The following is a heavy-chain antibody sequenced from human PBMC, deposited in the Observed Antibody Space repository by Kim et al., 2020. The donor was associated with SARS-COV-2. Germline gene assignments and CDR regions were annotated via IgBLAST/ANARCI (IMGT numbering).Heavy chain of an antibody. V-gene: IGHV4-39*01. D-gene: IGHD3-10*01. CDR3: ARHSITMVRGVPDY. CDR2: IYYSGST. CDR1: GGSISSSSYY. J-gene: IGHJ4*02. Sequence: SETLSLTCTVSGGSISSSSYYWGWIRQPPGKGLEWIGSIYYSGSTYYNPSLKSRVTISVDTSKNQFSLKLSSVTAADTAVYYCARHSITMVRGVPDYWGQGTLVTVSS.